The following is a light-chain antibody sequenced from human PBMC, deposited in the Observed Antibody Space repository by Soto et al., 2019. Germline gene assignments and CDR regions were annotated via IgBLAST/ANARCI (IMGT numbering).Light chain of an antibody. V-gene: IGKV1-5*01. J-gene: IGKJ1*01. CDR1: QSISSW. CDR3: QQYNSYST. CDR2: DAS. Sequence: DIQLAQATSGLSASVGEGVTVSFRASQSISSWLAWYQQKSGKAPKLLIYDASSLESGVPSRFSGSGSGTEFTLTISSLQPDDFATYYCQQYNSYSTFGQGTKVDIK.